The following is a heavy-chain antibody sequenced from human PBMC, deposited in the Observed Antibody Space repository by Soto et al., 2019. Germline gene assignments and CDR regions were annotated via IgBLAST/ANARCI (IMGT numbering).Heavy chain of an antibody. Sequence: QVQLVQSGDEVRKPGSSVKVSCKASGYIFVNYGIAWVRQAPGQGLEWMGWISPYSGNTHYASKVQGRLTMTTDTTTTTAYIDLGSLASDDTAVYYCPMVDNYVTTTPQDGWGQGTTVTVSS. J-gene: IGHJ6*02. V-gene: IGHV1-18*01. D-gene: IGHD3-16*01. CDR1: GYIFVNYG. CDR2: ISPYSGNT. CDR3: PMVDNYVTTTPQDG.